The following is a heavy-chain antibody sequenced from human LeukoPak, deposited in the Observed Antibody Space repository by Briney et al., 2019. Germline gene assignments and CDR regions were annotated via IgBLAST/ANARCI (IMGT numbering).Heavy chain of an antibody. Sequence: SETLSLTCAVSGGSISSSNWWSWVRQPPGKGLEWIGEIYHSGSTNYNPSLKSRVTISVDKSKNQFSLKLSSVTAADTAVYYCARMYYYGSGTHPYYFDYWGQGTLVTVSS. D-gene: IGHD3-10*01. CDR1: GGSISSSNW. CDR2: IYHSGST. CDR3: ARMYYYGSGTHPYYFDY. J-gene: IGHJ4*02. V-gene: IGHV4-4*02.